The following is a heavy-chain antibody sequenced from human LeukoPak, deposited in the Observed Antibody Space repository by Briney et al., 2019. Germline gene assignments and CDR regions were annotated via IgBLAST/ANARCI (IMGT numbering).Heavy chain of an antibody. V-gene: IGHV3-21*01. Sequence: GGSLRLSCAASGFTFSSYSMNWVRQAPGKGLEWVSSISSSSSYIYYADSVKGRFTISRDNAKNSLYLQMNSLRAEDTAVYYCARASGSYWTGPGYYFDYWGQGTLVTVSS. J-gene: IGHJ4*02. D-gene: IGHD3-10*01. CDR1: GFTFSSYS. CDR3: ARASGSYWTGPGYYFDY. CDR2: ISSSSSYI.